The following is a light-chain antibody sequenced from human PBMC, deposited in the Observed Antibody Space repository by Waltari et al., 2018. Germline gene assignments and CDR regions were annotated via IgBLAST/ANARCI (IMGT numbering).Light chain of an antibody. CDR3: QQYYNLPLT. CDR2: WAS. J-gene: IGKJ4*01. CDR1: QSVLFDSNNKNY. V-gene: IGKV4-1*01. Sequence: DFVMTQSPDSLAVSRGERATINRKSSQSVLFDSNNKNYLAWYQQKPGQPPKALIYWASTRESGVPDRFSGSGSGTEFTLTISSLQAEDVAIYYCQQYYNLPLTFGGGTKVEIK.